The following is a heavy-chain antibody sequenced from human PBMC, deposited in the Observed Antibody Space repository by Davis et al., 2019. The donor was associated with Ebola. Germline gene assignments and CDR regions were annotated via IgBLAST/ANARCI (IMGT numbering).Heavy chain of an antibody. CDR3: ARDRGTGSYYAFDP. D-gene: IGHD1-26*01. CDR2: IVVGSGNT. J-gene: IGHJ5*02. CDR1: GFTFTSSA. V-gene: IGHV1-58*02. Sequence: AASVKVSCKASGFTFTSSAMQWVRQARGQRLEWIGWIVVGSGNTKYSQKFQGRVTITRDTSASTAYMELSSLRSEDTAVYYCARDRGTGSYYAFDPWGQGTLVTVSS.